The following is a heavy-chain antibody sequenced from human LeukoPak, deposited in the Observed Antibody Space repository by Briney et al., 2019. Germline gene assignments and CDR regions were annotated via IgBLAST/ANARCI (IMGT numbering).Heavy chain of an antibody. J-gene: IGHJ6*03. D-gene: IGHD3-3*01. CDR3: ARKGGGYDFWSGYSNYYYYYMDV. V-gene: IGHV4-61*01. CDR2: IYYSGST. Sequence: SETLSLTCTVSGGSVSSGSYSWSWIRQPPGKGLEWIGYIYYSGSTNYNPSLKSRVTISVDTSKNQFSLKLSSVTAADTAVYYCARKGGGYDFWSGYSNYYYYYMDVWGKGTTVTVSS. CDR1: GGSVSSGSYS.